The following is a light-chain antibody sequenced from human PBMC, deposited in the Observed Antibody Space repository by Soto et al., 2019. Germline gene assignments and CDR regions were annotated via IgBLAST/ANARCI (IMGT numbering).Light chain of an antibody. V-gene: IGKV1-5*01. CDR3: QHYGGVWT. J-gene: IGKJ1*01. CDR2: DAS. Sequence: DIQMTQSPSTLSASVVDRVTITCRASQSISNRLAWYQQKPGKAPKVLIYDASSLESGVPSRFSGSGSATEFRLTISSLQPDDFATYHCQHYGGVWTFGQGTKVEIK. CDR1: QSISNR.